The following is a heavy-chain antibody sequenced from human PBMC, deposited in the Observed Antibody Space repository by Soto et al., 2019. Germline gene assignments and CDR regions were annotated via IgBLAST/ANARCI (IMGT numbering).Heavy chain of an antibody. D-gene: IGHD1-26*01. J-gene: IGHJ3*02. CDR1: GFTVSDNF. CDR3: ARGTWEGFDI. Sequence: EVQLVESGENSVQPGGSLRLSCAASGFTVSDNFMSWVRQAPGKGLEWVSVIYAVGTTFHADSVKGRFIMSRDNYKNTLHLQMNSLRVDDTAIYYCARGTWEGFDIWGQGTMVTVSS. V-gene: IGHV3-66*01. CDR2: IYAVGTT.